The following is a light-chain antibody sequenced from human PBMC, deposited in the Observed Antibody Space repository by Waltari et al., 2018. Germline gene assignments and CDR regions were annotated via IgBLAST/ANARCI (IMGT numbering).Light chain of an antibody. J-gene: IGLJ3*02. Sequence: HSALTQPRPVSASPAQSLTISCPPTNYDLGSYNYLSWYQHHPGKAPKLMIYDVTKRPSGVPDRFSGSKYGNTASLTISGLQAEDEADYYCSSYSGTYTLLFGGGTKLTVL. CDR1: NYDLGSYNY. CDR3: SSYSGTYTLL. CDR2: DVT. V-gene: IGLV2-11*01.